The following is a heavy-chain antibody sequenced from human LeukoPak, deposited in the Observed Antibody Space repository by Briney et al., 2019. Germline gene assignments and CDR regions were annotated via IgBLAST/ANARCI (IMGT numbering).Heavy chain of an antibody. CDR1: GFTFTSYS. V-gene: IGHV3-48*04. CDR3: ARDGDGVAMVW. D-gene: IGHD5-18*01. Sequence: PGGSLRLSCAVSGFTFTSYSMNWVRQAPGKGLEWLSYISSSSITIYYADSVKGRFTISRDNAKNSLYLQMNSLRAEDTAVYYCARDGDGVAMVWWGQGTLVTVSS. CDR2: ISSSSITI. J-gene: IGHJ4*02.